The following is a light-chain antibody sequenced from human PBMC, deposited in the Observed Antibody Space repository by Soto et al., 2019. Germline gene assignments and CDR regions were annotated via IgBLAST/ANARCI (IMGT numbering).Light chain of an antibody. Sequence: DIPMTQSPSTLSASVGDGVTITCRASQNISVWLAWYQQRPGKAPKFLIYDASNLETGVSSRFSGSGSGTEFTLTIRSLQPDDFATYYCQQYDSSSPTFGQGNKLEIK. V-gene: IGKV1-5*01. J-gene: IGKJ2*01. CDR2: DAS. CDR1: QNISVW. CDR3: QQYDSSSPT.